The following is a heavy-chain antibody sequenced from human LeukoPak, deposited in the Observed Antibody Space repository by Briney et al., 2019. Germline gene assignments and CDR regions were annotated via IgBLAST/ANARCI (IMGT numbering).Heavy chain of an antibody. CDR3: ARAAYSSGFYYYYMDV. V-gene: IGHV3-72*01. CDR1: GFTFSDRS. CDR2: TRNKVNSYTT. J-gene: IGHJ6*03. D-gene: IGHD6-25*01. Sequence: GGSLRLSCATSGFTFSDRSMDWVRQAPGKGLEWVGRTRNKVNSYTTEYAASVKGRFTISRDDSKNSLYLQMNSLKTEDTAVYYCARAAYSSGFYYYYMDVWGKGTTVTVS.